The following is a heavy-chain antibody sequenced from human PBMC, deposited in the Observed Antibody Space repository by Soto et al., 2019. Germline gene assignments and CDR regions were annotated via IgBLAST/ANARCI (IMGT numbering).Heavy chain of an antibody. J-gene: IGHJ5*02. CDR1: GGSVSSGSYY. CDR3: ARAPRDSGGYYALDWFDP. CDR2: IYYSGST. D-gene: IGHD3-22*01. Sequence: SETLSLTCTVSGGSVSSGSYYWSWIRQPPGKGLEWIGYIYYSGSTNYNPSLKSRVTISVDTSKNQFSLKLSSVTAADTAVYYCARAPRDSGGYYALDWFDPWGQGTLVTVSS. V-gene: IGHV4-61*01.